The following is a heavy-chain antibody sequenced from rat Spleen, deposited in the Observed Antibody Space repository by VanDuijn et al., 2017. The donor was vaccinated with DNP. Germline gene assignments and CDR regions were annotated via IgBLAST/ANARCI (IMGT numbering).Heavy chain of an antibody. CDR1: GFTFSDYY. CDR2: ITYDGGST. Sequence: EVQLVESGGGVVQPGRSLKLSCAASGFTFSDYYMAWVRRVPTKGLEWVAYITYDGGSTYYGDSVKGRFTISRDNAKSTLYLQMNSLRSEDMATYYCARHVLPLRVWDYWGQGVMVTVSS. V-gene: IGHV5-22*01. J-gene: IGHJ2*01. D-gene: IGHD1-4*01. CDR3: ARHVLPLRVWDY.